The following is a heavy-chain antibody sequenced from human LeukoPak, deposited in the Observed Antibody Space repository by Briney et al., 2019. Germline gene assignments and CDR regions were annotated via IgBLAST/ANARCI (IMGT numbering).Heavy chain of an antibody. CDR2: IDHSGST. CDR1: GGSISSYY. CDR3: ARLKATVSIHAYFDY. J-gene: IGHJ4*02. Sequence: SETLSLTCTVYGGSISSYYWSWIRQPPGKGLEWIGYIDHSGSTNYNPSLKSRVTISSDTSKNQFSLELSSVTAADTAVYYCARLKATVSIHAYFDYWGQGTLVTVSS. V-gene: IGHV4-59*01. D-gene: IGHD4-17*01.